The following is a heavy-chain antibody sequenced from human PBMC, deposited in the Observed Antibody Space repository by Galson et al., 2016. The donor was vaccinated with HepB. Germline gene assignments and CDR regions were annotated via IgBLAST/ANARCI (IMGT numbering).Heavy chain of an antibody. Sequence: SETLSLTCSVSGASISDYYCNWVRQPPGKALEWIGYVYKTDSTKYNPSLKSRITISGDTSKNQFSLTLNSVTAEDTAVYYCVTGSGWLRDVWGKGTTVTVSS. V-gene: IGHV4-59*01. D-gene: IGHD6-19*01. J-gene: IGHJ6*04. CDR2: VYKTDST. CDR3: VTGSGWLRDV. CDR1: GASISDYY.